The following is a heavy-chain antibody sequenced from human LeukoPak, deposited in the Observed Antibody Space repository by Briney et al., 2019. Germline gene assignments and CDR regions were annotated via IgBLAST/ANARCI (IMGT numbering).Heavy chain of an antibody. D-gene: IGHD1-1*01. CDR1: GFTFSDYY. CDR3: ARPRPTRPDAFDI. Sequence: GGSLRLSCAASGFTFSDYYMSWIRQAPGKGLEWVSYISSSGSTIYYADSVKGRFTISRDNAKNSLYLQMNSLRAENTAVYYCARPRPTRPDAFDIWGERTMVTVSS. CDR2: ISSSGSTI. V-gene: IGHV3-11*04. J-gene: IGHJ3*02.